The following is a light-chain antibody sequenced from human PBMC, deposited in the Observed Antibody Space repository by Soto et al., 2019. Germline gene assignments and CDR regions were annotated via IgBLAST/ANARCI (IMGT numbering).Light chain of an antibody. CDR2: SDN. Sequence: QSVLTQPPSASGTPGQRVTISCSGSSSNIESNTVTWYQHLPGTAPKLLIYSDNQRPSGVPDRFSGSKSGTSASLAISGLQSLDEADYFCAAWNDSLNGYVFGTGTKVTVL. CDR1: SSNIESNT. V-gene: IGLV1-44*01. CDR3: AAWNDSLNGYV. J-gene: IGLJ1*01.